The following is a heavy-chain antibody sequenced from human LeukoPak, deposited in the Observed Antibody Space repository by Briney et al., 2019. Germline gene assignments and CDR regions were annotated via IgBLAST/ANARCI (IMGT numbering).Heavy chain of an antibody. V-gene: IGHV4-61*02. D-gene: IGHD6-25*01. CDR1: GGSISSGSYY. CDR2: IYTSGST. Sequence: PSETLSLTCTVSGGSISSGSYYWSWIRQPAGKGLEWIGRIYTSGSTNYNPSLKSRVTISVDTSKNQFSLKLSSVTAADTAVYYCARGGAGSGRLHWGQGTLVTVSS. J-gene: IGHJ4*02. CDR3: ARGGAGSGRLH.